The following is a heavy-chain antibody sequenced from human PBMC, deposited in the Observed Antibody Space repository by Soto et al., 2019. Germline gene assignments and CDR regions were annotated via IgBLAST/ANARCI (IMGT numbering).Heavy chain of an antibody. CDR1: GFIFSSYA. D-gene: IGHD3-22*01. CDR3: ASFSRMADGYY. J-gene: IGHJ4*02. Sequence: PVGSLRLSCAASGFIFSSYAINWVRQAPGKGLEWVSYISGSGTTIYYADSVKGRFTISRDYAKSSLYLQMNSLRAEDTAMYYCASFSRMADGYYWGQGTLVTVSS. CDR2: ISGSGTTI. V-gene: IGHV3-48*01.